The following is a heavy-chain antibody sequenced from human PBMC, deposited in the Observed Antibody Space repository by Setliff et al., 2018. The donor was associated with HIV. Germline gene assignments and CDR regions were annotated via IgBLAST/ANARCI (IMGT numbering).Heavy chain of an antibody. V-gene: IGHV3-7*01. J-gene: IGHJ6*02. CDR1: RFDFNNYW. CDR3: ARKLRPGHGVDV. D-gene: IGHD3-10*01. CDR2: IGQDGSEK. Sequence: GGSLRLSCAASRFDFNNYWMCWVRQAPGKGLEWVANIGQDGSEKNYVDSVKGRFTISRDNAKNSMDRQMNSLRAEDTAIYYCARKLRPGHGVDVWGQGTTVTVSS.